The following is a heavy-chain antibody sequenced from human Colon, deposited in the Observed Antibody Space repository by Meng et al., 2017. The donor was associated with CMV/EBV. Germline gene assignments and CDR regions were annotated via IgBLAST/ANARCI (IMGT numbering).Heavy chain of an antibody. CDR2: MYYGGST. D-gene: IGHD2-15*01. Sequence: SETLSLTYTVSGDFIRSGSSYWGWIRHTPGKGLEWIRNMYYGGSTYYNPSLKSRVSISVDTSRDQLFLKVTSVTAADTAVYYCARGVHGRYCPGTTCYPVDEWGQGTEVTVSS. V-gene: IGHV4-39*07. J-gene: IGHJ4*02. CDR1: GDFIRSGSSY. CDR3: ARGVHGRYCPGTTCYPVDE.